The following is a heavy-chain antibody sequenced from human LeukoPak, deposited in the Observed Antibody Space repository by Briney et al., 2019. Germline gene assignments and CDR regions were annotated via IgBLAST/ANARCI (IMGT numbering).Heavy chain of an antibody. CDR1: GFTFSRYW. CDR2: ISYDGSNK. J-gene: IGHJ4*02. D-gene: IGHD6-19*01. CDR3: AKEGRGAVAD. Sequence: GGSLRLSCAASGFTFSRYWMTWVRQAPGKGLEWVAVISYDGSNKYYADSVKGRFTISRDNSKNTLYLQMNSLRAEDTAVYYCAKEGRGAVADWGQGTLVTVSS. V-gene: IGHV3-30*18.